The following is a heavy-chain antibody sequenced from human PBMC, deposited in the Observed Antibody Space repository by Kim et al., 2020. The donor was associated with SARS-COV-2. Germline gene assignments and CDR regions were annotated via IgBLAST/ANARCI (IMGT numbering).Heavy chain of an antibody. J-gene: IGHJ4*01. V-gene: IGHV4-39*07. Sequence: SETLSLTCTVSGGSISSSSYYWGWIRQPPGKGLAWIGSIYYSGSTYYNPSLKSRVTISVDTSKNQFSLKLSSVTASDTAVYYCARIVVVAASYYFDYWG. D-gene: IGHD2-15*01. CDR1: GGSISSSSYY. CDR3: ARIVVVAASYYFDY. CDR2: IYYSGST.